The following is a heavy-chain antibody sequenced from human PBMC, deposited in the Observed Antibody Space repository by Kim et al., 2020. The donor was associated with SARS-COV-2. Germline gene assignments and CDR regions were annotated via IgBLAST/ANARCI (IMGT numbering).Heavy chain of an antibody. Sequence: GGSLRLSCAASGFTLSGYSMIWVRQAPGKGLEWVATIKKDGGEKYYVDSVKGRFTISKDNGENSLCLQMNSLRAEDTAVYYCARGGGDYWGQGTLVTVSS. CDR1: GFTLSGYS. CDR3: ARGGGDY. V-gene: IGHV3-7*04. D-gene: IGHD2-15*01. J-gene: IGHJ4*02. CDR2: IKKDGGEK.